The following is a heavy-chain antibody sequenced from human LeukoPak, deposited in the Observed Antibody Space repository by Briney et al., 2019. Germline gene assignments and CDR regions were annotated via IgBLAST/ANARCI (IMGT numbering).Heavy chain of an antibody. CDR3: AKYYYGSSGYYYDPIYFDY. D-gene: IGHD3-22*01. V-gene: IGHV3-23*01. Sequence: SEGSLRLSCAASGFTFSSYAMSWVRQAPGKGLEWVSAISGSGGSTYYADSVKGRFTISRDNSKNTLYLQMNSLRAEDTAVYYCAKYYYGSSGYYYDPIYFDYWGQGTLVTVSS. J-gene: IGHJ4*02. CDR2: ISGSGGST. CDR1: GFTFSSYA.